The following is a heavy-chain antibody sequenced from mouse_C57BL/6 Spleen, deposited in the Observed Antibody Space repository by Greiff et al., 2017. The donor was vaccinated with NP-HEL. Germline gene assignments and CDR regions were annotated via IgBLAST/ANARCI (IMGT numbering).Heavy chain of an antibody. Sequence: EVKVEESGGGLVKPGGSLKLSCAASGFTFSDYGMHWVRQAPEKGLEWVAYISSGSSTIYYADTVKGRFTISRDNAKNTLFLQMTSLRSEDTAMYYCASGGAMDYWGQGTSVTVSS. V-gene: IGHV5-17*01. CDR1: GFTFSDYG. CDR3: ASGGAMDY. J-gene: IGHJ4*01. CDR2: ISSGSSTI.